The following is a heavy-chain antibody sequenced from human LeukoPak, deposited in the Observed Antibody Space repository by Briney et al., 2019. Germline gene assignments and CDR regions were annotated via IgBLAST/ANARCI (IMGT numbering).Heavy chain of an antibody. CDR2: ISPIFVTA. CDR1: GGALSNYA. V-gene: IGHV1-69*13. J-gene: IGHJ4*02. D-gene: IGHD3-10*01. CDR3: ARDFVWFGELSPAAY. Sequence: GASVKVSCKASGGALSNYAINWVRQAPGQGVEWMGRISPIFVTASSTQRFQGRVTITADESTSTAYMELSSLRSDDTAVYYCARDFVWFGELSPAAYWGQGTLITVSS.